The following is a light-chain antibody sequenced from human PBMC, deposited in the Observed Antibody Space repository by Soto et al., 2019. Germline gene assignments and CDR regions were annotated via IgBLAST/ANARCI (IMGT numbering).Light chain of an antibody. V-gene: IGKV3-11*01. Sequence: EIVLTQSPATLSLSPGESATLSCRASQNIDNYLAWYQQKPGQAPRLLIYGASNRATDIPDTFSGSGSGTDFTLTISSLDPEDFAVYYCQQRSNWPITFGQGTRLEIK. CDR2: GAS. CDR1: QNIDNY. J-gene: IGKJ5*01. CDR3: QQRSNWPIT.